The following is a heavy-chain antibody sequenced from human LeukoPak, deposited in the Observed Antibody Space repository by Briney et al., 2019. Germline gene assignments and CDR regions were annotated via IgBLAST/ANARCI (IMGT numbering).Heavy chain of an antibody. CDR2: IKGDGIST. D-gene: IGHD3-3*01. CDR1: GFDFSSSW. Sequence: GGSLRLSCAASGFDFSSSWMHWVRHAPGQGLVWVSRIKGDGISTNYADSVKGRFTISRDIAKNTLYLQMNSLRAEDTGVYYCAKDHYWSIDYWGRGTLVTVSS. CDR3: AKDHYWSIDY. V-gene: IGHV3-74*01. J-gene: IGHJ4*02.